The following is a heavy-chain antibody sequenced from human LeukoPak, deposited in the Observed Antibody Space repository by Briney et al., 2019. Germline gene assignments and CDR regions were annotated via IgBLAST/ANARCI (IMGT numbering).Heavy chain of an antibody. V-gene: IGHV2-5*02. J-gene: IGHJ4*03. CDR3: AHRPPGKISGWDNCYFDT. CDR1: GFSITTSGVG. CDR2: IYWDDDK. Sequence: SGPTLVHPPQPLTLTCTLSGFSITTSGVGVGWVRQSPGKALEWLAVIYWDDDKRYSPSLRSRATITKDSSKNQVILIMTNMDPVDTATYYCAHRPPGKISGWDNCYFDTWAPGTLVTVSS. D-gene: IGHD6-19*01.